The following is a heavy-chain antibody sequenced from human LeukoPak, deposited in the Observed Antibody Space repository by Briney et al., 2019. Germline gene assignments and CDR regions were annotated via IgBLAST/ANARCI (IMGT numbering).Heavy chain of an antibody. CDR2: IYSSGST. J-gene: IGHJ3*02. Sequence: ASETLSLTCTVSGGSINNYYWSWIRQPAGKGLELIGHIYSSGSTNYNPSLKSRVTMSVDTSKNQFSLKLNSVTAADTAVYFCARLRCSGNTCASRGAFDIWGRGTMVTVSS. V-gene: IGHV4-4*07. CDR3: ARLRCSGNTCASRGAFDI. CDR1: GGSINNYY. D-gene: IGHD2-2*01.